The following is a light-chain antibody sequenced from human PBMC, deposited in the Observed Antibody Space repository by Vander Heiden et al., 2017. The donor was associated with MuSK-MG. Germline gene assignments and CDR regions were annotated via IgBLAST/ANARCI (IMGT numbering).Light chain of an antibody. J-gene: IGKJ1*01. V-gene: IGKV1-17*01. CDR3: RQHNSYART. CDR2: AAS. CDR1: QDIKKN. Sequence: DIQMTQSPSSLSASVGDRVTITCRASQDIKKNLGWCQQKPGKAPKCLIYAASNLQSGVPPRFSGSGSGTEFTLTISSLQPEDFATYFCRQHNSYARTFGQGTKVEIK.